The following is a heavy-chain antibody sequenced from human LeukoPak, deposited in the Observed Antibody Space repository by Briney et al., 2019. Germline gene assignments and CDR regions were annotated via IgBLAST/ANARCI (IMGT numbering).Heavy chain of an antibody. CDR3: ARATTYYDFWSGSLYYFDY. CDR2: IKQDGSEK. Sequence: SLRLSCTASGFTFSSYWMNWVRQAPGKGLEWVASIKQDGSEKYYVDSVKGRFTISRDNAKNSLYLQMNSLRAEDTAVYYCARATTYYDFWSGSLYYFDYWGQGTLVTVSS. J-gene: IGHJ4*02. CDR1: GFTFSSYW. D-gene: IGHD3-3*01. V-gene: IGHV3-7*01.